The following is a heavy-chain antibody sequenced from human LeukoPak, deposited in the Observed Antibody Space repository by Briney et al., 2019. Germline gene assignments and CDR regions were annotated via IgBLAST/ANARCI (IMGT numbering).Heavy chain of an antibody. CDR3: ARSGSGSHTYYYGMDV. CDR1: GGSFSGYY. CDR2: INHSGST. D-gene: IGHD3-10*01. Sequence: PSETLSFTCAVYGGSFSGYYWNWLRQPPGKGLEWIGEINHSGSTNYNPSLKSRVTISVDTSKNQFSLKLSSVTAADTAVYYCARSGSGSHTYYYGMDVWGQGTTVTVSS. J-gene: IGHJ6*02. V-gene: IGHV4-34*01.